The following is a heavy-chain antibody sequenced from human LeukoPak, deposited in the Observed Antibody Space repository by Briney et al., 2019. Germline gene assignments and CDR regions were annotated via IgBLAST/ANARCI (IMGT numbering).Heavy chain of an antibody. J-gene: IGHJ4*02. CDR3: ARWIHDSAAWRLDY. Sequence: PGGSLRLSCAVSGFTFSNYYMRWVRQAPGKGLECVANIRQDASAVFQVDSLKGRFTVSRDNTKNSLYLQMSSLRVEDTAVYYCARWIHDSAAWRLDYWGRGALVTVSS. CDR1: GFTFSNYY. CDR2: IRQDASAV. V-gene: IGHV3-7*04. D-gene: IGHD3-22*01.